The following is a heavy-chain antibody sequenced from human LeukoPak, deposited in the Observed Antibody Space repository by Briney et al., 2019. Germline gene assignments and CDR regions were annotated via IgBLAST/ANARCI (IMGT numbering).Heavy chain of an antibody. V-gene: IGHV3-30-3*01. CDR3: ARYDARYGMDV. D-gene: IGHD1-1*01. CDR1: GFTFSSYA. CDR2: ISYDGSNK. Sequence: GGSLRLSCVASGFTFSSYAMHWVRQAPGKGLEWVAVISYDGSNKYYADSVKGRFTISRDNSKNTLYLQMNSLRAEDTAVYYCARYDARYGMDVWGQGTTVTVSS. J-gene: IGHJ6*02.